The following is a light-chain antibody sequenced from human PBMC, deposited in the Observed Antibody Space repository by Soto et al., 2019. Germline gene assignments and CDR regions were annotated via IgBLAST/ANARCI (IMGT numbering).Light chain of an antibody. CDR2: SNN. J-gene: IGLJ2*01. CDR1: SSNIGSNT. V-gene: IGLV1-44*01. Sequence: QSVLTQPPSASGTPGQRVTISCSGSSSNIGSNTVNWYQQLPGTAPKLLMYSNNQRPSGVPDRFSGSKSGTSASLAISGLQSEDEADYYCAAWDDRLNVPLFGGGTKLTVL. CDR3: AAWDDRLNVPL.